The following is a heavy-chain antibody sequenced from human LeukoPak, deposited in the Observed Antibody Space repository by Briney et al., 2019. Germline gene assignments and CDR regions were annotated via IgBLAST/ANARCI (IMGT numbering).Heavy chain of an antibody. CDR3: ARGRVSSSAWYSTHYYYFYMDV. V-gene: IGHV4-59*01. J-gene: IGHJ6*03. Sequence: SETLSLTCSVSDDSITMYYWTWIRQPPGKGLEGIGYVDHTGSTNFNPSLNGRVSISSDTTNSLFSLRLRSVTAADTAVYFCARGRVSSSAWYSTHYYYFYMDVWGKGTTVTVSS. CDR1: DDSITMYY. CDR2: VDHTGST. D-gene: IGHD5/OR15-5a*01.